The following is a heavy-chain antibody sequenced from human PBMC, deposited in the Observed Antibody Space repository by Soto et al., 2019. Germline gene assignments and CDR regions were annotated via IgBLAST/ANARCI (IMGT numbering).Heavy chain of an antibody. Sequence: ASVKVSCKASGYTFTSYAMHWVRQAPGQRLEWMGWINAGNGNTKYSQKFQGRVTITRDTSASTAYMELSSLRSEDTAVYYCARGAPYCSGGSYYSEDYYYGMDVWGQGTTVTVSS. J-gene: IGHJ6*02. CDR1: GYTFTSYA. CDR3: ARGAPYCSGGSYYSEDYYYGMDV. V-gene: IGHV1-3*01. D-gene: IGHD2-15*01. CDR2: INAGNGNT.